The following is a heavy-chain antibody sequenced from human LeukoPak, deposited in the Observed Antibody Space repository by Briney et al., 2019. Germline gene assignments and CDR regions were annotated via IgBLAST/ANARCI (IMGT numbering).Heavy chain of an antibody. J-gene: IGHJ4*02. Sequence: PGRSLRLSCAASGFTFSSYAMHWVRQAPGKGLEWVAVISYDGSNKYYADSVKGRFTISRDNAKNSLYLQMNSLRAEDTAVYYCVRERFSYVYYWGQGTLVTVSS. CDR2: ISYDGSNK. D-gene: IGHD2/OR15-2a*01. CDR3: VRERFSYVYY. V-gene: IGHV3-30-3*01. CDR1: GFTFSSYA.